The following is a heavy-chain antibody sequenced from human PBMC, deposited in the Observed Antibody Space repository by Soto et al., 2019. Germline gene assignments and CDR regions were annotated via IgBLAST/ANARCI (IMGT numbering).Heavy chain of an antibody. D-gene: IGHD3-22*01. Sequence: SQTLSLTCAISGDSVSSNSAAWNWIRQSPSRGLEWLGRTYYRSKWYNDYAVSVKSRITINPDTSKNQFSLQLNSVTPEDTAVYYCARVPARVTYHYDSSCYDNAFDIWGQGKMITVSS. J-gene: IGHJ3*02. CDR2: TYYRSKWYN. CDR3: ARVPARVTYHYDSSCYDNAFDI. CDR1: GDSVSSNSAA. V-gene: IGHV6-1*01.